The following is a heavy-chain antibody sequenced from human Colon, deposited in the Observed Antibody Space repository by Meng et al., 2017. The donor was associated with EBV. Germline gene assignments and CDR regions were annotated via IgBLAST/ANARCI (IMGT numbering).Heavy chain of an antibody. CDR1: GGSFSDSY. CDR2: INHVGST. Sequence: QVQLRQWVAGLLKPSETLSLTCTVYGGSFSDSYWTWIRQPPGKGLEWIGEINHVGSTTYNPSLKSRVTISVDTSKNQFSLKLSSVTAADAAVYYCASSDCSGGTCYLDCWGQGTLVTSPQ. D-gene: IGHD2-15*01. CDR3: ASSDCSGGTCYLDC. J-gene: IGHJ4*02. V-gene: IGHV4-34*01.